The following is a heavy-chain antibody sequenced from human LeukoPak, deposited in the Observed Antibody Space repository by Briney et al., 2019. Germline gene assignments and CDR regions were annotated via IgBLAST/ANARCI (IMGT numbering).Heavy chain of an antibody. CDR1: GYSFTNYR. V-gene: IGHV5-51*01. Sequence: GESLKISCQGSGYSFTNYRIGWVRHMPGRGLDWMAIVYPGDSHTKYNPSFQGQVTISADKSSSTAYLQWISLRASDTAIYYCVRTPTCSSGSCYPNWFDSWGQGTLVTVSS. J-gene: IGHJ5*01. CDR2: VYPGDSHT. CDR3: VRTPTCSSGSCYPNWFDS. D-gene: IGHD2-15*01.